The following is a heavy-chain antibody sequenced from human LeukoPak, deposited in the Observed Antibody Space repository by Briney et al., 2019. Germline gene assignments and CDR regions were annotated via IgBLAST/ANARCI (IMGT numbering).Heavy chain of an antibody. D-gene: IGHD2-21*02. CDR2: ISAYNGNT. J-gene: IGHJ5*02. V-gene: IGHV1-18*01. CDR3: ARGRGTGDWSNNWFDP. CDR1: GYTFTSYG. Sequence: ASVKVSCKASGYTFTSYGISWVRQAPGQGLEWMGWISAYNGNTNYAQKLQGRVTMTTDTSTSTAYMELRSLRSDDTAVYYCARGRGTGDWSNNWFDPWGQGTLVTVSS.